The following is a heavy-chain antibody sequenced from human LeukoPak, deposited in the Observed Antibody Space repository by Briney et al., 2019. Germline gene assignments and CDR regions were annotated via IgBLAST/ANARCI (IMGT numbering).Heavy chain of an antibody. J-gene: IGHJ5*02. CDR3: ARGSVPYYDYGWFDP. D-gene: IGHD3-22*01. V-gene: IGHV3-30*03. CDR2: ISYDGRNK. Sequence: GRSLRLSCAASGFTFSTYGLHWVRQAPGKGLEWVALISYDGRNKYYADSVKGRFTISSDNSKNTSYLQMNSLRSEDTAVYYCARGSVPYYDYGWFDPWGQGALVTVSS. CDR1: GFTFSTYG.